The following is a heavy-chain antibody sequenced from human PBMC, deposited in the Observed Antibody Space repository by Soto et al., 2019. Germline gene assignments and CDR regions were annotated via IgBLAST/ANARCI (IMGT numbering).Heavy chain of an antibody. CDR1: GFTFSSYG. V-gene: IGHV3-30*18. J-gene: IGHJ4*02. Sequence: QVQLVESGGGVVQPGRSLRLSCAASGFTFSSYGMHWVRQAPGKGLEWVAVISYDGSNKYYADSVKGRFTISRDNSKNERYRHRNRLRAENTAVYYCAKDYCSGGSCYYYGCWGQGTLVTVSS. CDR2: ISYDGSNK. CDR3: AKDYCSGGSCYYYGC. D-gene: IGHD2-15*01.